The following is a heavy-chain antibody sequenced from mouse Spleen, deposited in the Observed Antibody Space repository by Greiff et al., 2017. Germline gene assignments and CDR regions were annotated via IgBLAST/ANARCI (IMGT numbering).Heavy chain of an antibody. CDR1: GFTFSSYA. D-gene: IGHD1-1*01. V-gene: IGHV5-9-1*01. J-gene: IGHJ1*01. Sequence: EVKLVESGGGLVKPGGSLKLSCAASGFTFSSYAMSWVRQTPEKRLEWVATISSGGSYTYYPDSVKGRFTISRDNAKNTLYLQMSSLRSEDTAMYYCARGPLYYGSSYWYFDVWGAGTTVTVSS. CDR3: ARGPLYYGSSYWYFDV. CDR2: ISSGGSYT.